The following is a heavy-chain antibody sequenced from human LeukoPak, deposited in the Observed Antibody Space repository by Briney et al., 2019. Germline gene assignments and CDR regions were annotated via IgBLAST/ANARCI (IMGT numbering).Heavy chain of an antibody. D-gene: IGHD6-13*01. CDR3: AMQQLLDDAFDI. CDR1: GGSISSSSYY. J-gene: IGHJ3*02. Sequence: PSETLSLTCTVSGGSISSSSYYWGWIRQPPGKGLEWIGSIYYSGSTYYNPSLKSRVTISVDTSKNQFSLKLSSVTAADTAVYYCAMQQLLDDAFDIWGQGTMVTVSS. CDR2: IYYSGST. V-gene: IGHV4-39*07.